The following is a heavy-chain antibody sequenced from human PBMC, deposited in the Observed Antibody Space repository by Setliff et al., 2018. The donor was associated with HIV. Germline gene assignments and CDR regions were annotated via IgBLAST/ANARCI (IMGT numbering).Heavy chain of an antibody. J-gene: IGHJ4*01. CDR3: TKRTGNGWSHTDY. D-gene: IGHD6-19*01. CDR1: GFIFSDYY. Sequence: GGSLRLSCAASGFIFSDYYMSWIRQAPGKGLEWVAYISFSGNTIYYTDSVKGRFTISRDNARNSLYLQMNSLRAEDTAVYYCTKRTGNGWSHTDYWGHGTLVTVSS. CDR2: ISFSGNTI. V-gene: IGHV3-11*01.